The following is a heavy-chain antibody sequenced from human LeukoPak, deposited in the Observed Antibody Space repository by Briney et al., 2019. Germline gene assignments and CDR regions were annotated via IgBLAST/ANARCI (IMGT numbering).Heavy chain of an antibody. J-gene: IGHJ4*02. Sequence: GGSLRLSCEASGFTISSYWMSWVRQVPGKGLEWVANINEDGREIHYVDSVKGRFTISRDNSKNTLYLQMNSLRAEDTAVYYCARGNVPVRSKSGSYSASRGLWLDYWGQGTLVTVSS. D-gene: IGHD1-26*01. CDR1: GFTISSYW. CDR3: ARGNVPVRSKSGSYSASRGLWLDY. CDR2: INEDGREI. V-gene: IGHV3-7*04.